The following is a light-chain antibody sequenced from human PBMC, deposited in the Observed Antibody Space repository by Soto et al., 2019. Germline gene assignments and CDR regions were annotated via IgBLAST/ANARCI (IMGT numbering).Light chain of an antibody. Sequence: IPLTQSPSSLSASVGDRVTITCRASHGISSYLAWYQQKPGKAPNLLIYSATTLQSGVPSRFSGSGSGTEFTLTISSLQPEDFATYYCQQLNSYPSFGPGTKVDIK. J-gene: IGKJ3*01. CDR1: HGISSY. CDR2: SAT. V-gene: IGKV1-9*01. CDR3: QQLNSYPS.